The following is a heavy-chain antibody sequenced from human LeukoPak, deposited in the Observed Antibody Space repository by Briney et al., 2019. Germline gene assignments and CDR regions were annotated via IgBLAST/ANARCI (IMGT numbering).Heavy chain of an antibody. CDR3: ARKERSSGWYMVDY. CDR2: ISSSGSTI. J-gene: IGHJ4*02. D-gene: IGHD6-19*01. Sequence: GGSLRLSCAASGFTFSDYYMSWLRQAPGKGLEWVSYISSSGSTIYYADSVKGRFTISRDNAKNSLYLQMNSLRAEDTAVYYCARKERSSGWYMVDYWGQGTLVTVSS. V-gene: IGHV3-11*01. CDR1: GFTFSDYY.